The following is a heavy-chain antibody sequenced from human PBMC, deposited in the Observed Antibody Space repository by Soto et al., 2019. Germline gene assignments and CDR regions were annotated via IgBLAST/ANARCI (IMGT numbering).Heavy chain of an antibody. J-gene: IGHJ4*03. CDR3: ARSLLDKGSHSRGYAFDAFDF. CDR1: GYTFTSAG. CDR2: ISAHTGSS. D-gene: IGHD3-22*01. Sequence: ASVKVSFKASGYTFTSAGLSWVRQAPGQGLEWMGWISAHTGSSEYAQRFQGRVTMTTVRSTRTAYMELRSLRSDDTAVYYCARSLLDKGSHSRGYAFDAFDFGGPWTLVNVSS. V-gene: IGHV1-18*01.